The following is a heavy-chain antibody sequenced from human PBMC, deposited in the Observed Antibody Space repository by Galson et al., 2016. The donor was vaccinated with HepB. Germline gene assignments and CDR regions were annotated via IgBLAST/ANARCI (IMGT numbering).Heavy chain of an antibody. Sequence: SLRLSCAASGFTLSSHWMHWVRQAPGKGLVWVSRINSGGSRTNYADSVKGRFSISRDNAKNTLYLQMSSLRAEDTAVYYCARVRGTYCGGDRYLGAFDIWGQGTLVTVSS. CDR3: ARVRGTYCGGDRYLGAFDI. CDR1: GFTLSSHW. V-gene: IGHV3-74*01. D-gene: IGHD2-21*02. J-gene: IGHJ3*02. CDR2: INSGGSRT.